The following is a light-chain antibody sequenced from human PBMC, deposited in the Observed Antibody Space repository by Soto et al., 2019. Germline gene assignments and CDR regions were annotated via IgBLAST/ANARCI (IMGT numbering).Light chain of an antibody. CDR2: DVS. CDR1: ESVGSD. V-gene: IGKV3-11*01. CDR3: QQRDSCPLT. Sequence: ENVLTQSPATLSLSPGEGATLSCRASESVGSDLAWYQQKPGQPPRLLIYDVSVRAPGVPARFSGSGSGTDVTLTISSLEPEDFAVYYCQQRDSCPLTVGGGTKVEIK. J-gene: IGKJ4*01.